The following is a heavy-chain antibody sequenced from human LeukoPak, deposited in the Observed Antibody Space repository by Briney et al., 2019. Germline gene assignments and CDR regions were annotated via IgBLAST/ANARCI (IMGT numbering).Heavy chain of an antibody. Sequence: SETLDVTCAVYGGSFSGYYWSWIRQPPGKGLEWIGEINHSGSTNYNPSLKSRVTISVDTSKNRFSLKLSSVTAADTAVYYCARGHDSSGWYFDYWGQGTRVTFSS. V-gene: IGHV4-34*01. CDR2: INHSGST. J-gene: IGHJ4*02. D-gene: IGHD6-19*01. CDR1: GGSFSGYY. CDR3: ARGHDSSGWYFDY.